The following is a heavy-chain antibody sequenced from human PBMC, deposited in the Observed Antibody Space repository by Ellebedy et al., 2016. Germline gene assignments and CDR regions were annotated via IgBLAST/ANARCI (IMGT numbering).Heavy chain of an antibody. Sequence: SETLSLXXAVYGGSFSGYYWSWIRQPPGKGLEWIGEINHSGSTNYNPSLKSRVTISVDTSKNQFSLKLSSVTAADTAVYYCARGEVLWFGARTRRWFDPWGQGTLVTVSS. CDR1: GGSFSGYY. V-gene: IGHV4-34*01. D-gene: IGHD3-10*01. CDR2: INHSGST. CDR3: ARGEVLWFGARTRRWFDP. J-gene: IGHJ5*02.